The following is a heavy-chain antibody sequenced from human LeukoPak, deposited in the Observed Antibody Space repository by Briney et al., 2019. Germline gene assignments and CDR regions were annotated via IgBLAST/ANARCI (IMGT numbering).Heavy chain of an antibody. V-gene: IGHV3-21*01. D-gene: IGHD3-10*01. CDR3: ARDRGYYYGSGSHFDY. Sequence: PGGSLRLSCAASGFTVSSNYMSWVRQAPGKGLEWVSSISSSSSYIYYADSVKGRFTISRDNAKNSLYLQMNSLRAEDTAVYYCARDRGYYYGSGSHFDYWGQGTLVTVSS. CDR2: ISSSSSYI. CDR1: GFTVSSNY. J-gene: IGHJ4*02.